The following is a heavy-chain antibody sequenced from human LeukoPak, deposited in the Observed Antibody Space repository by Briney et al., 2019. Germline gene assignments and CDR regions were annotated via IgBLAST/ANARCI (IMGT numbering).Heavy chain of an antibody. Sequence: PGGSLRLSCAASGFTFSSYNMNWVRQAPGKGLEWVSSISSGSHSIYYADSLKGRFTISRDNAKYSLYLQMNSLRAEDTAVYYCAREVLLYCSTTNCPPDYWGQGTLVTVSS. D-gene: IGHD2-2*01. CDR3: AREVLLYCSTTNCPPDY. CDR2: ISSGSHSI. J-gene: IGHJ4*02. V-gene: IGHV3-21*01. CDR1: GFTFSSYN.